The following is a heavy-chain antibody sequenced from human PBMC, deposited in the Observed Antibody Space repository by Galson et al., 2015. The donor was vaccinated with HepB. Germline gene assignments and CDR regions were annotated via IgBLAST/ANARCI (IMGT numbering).Heavy chain of an antibody. D-gene: IGHD3-16*01. CDR3: ARTGEGSWGGLGFDY. J-gene: IGHJ4*02. Sequence: PALVKPTQTVTLTCTFSGFSLSTSGMRVSWIRQPPGKALEWLARIDWDDDKFYNTSLKTRLTISKDTSNNQVVLTMTNMDPVDTATYYCARTGEGSWGGLGFDYWGQGTLITVSS. CDR2: IDWDDDK. CDR1: GFSLSTSGMR. V-gene: IGHV2-70*04.